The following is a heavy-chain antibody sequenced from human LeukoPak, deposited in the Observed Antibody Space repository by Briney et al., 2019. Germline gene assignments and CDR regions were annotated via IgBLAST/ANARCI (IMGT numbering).Heavy chain of an antibody. J-gene: IGHJ3*02. Sequence: SETLSLTCTVSGGSISSSPYYWDWIRQPPGKGLEWIGSIYYSGSTYYNPSLKSRVTISVDTSKNQFSLKLSSVTAADTAVYYCALGNGHYYDSSGSYYDAFDIWGQGTMVTVSS. CDR1: GGSISSSPYY. V-gene: IGHV4-39*01. CDR2: IYYSGST. D-gene: IGHD3-22*01. CDR3: ALGNGHYYDSSGSYYDAFDI.